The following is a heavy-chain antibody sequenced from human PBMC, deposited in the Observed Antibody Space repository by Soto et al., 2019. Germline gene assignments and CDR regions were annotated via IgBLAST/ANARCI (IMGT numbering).Heavy chain of an antibody. CDR2: INAGNGNT. Sequence: KLSGASVKVSCKASGYTFTSYAMHWVRQAPGQRLEWMGWINAGNGNTKYSQKFQGRVTITRDTSASTAYMELSSLRSEDTAVYYCARSIVVVTSFDYWGQGTLVTVSS. J-gene: IGHJ4*02. V-gene: IGHV1-3*01. CDR3: ARSIVVVTSFDY. D-gene: IGHD3-22*01. CDR1: GYTFTSYA.